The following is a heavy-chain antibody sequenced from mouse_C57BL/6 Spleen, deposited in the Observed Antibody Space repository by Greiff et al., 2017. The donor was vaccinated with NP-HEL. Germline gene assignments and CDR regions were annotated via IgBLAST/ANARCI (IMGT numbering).Heavy chain of an antibody. CDR2: INPGSGGT. V-gene: IGHV1-54*01. CDR1: GYAFTNYL. D-gene: IGHD1-1*01. CDR3: ARSDGSSFYYAMDY. J-gene: IGHJ4*01. Sequence: LEESGAELVRPGTSVKVSCKASGYAFTNYLIEWVKQRPGQGLEWIGVINPGSGGTNYNEKFKGKATLTADKSSSTAYMQLSSLTSEDSAVYFCARSDGSSFYYAMDYWGQGTSVTVSS.